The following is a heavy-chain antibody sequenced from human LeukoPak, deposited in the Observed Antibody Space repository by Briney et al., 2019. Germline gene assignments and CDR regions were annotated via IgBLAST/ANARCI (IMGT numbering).Heavy chain of an antibody. V-gene: IGHV3-7*01. CDR2: IKQDGSGE. CDR1: GFTFSHDW. D-gene: IGHD3-10*01. J-gene: IGHJ4*02. Sequence: GGSLRLSCAASGFTFSHDWMSWVRQAPGKGLEWVASIKQDGSGEHYVDSVKGRFTISRDNAKNALFLQMISLRAEDTAVYYCALTPDYYGSGSFDYWGQGTLVTVSS. CDR3: ALTPDYYGSGSFDY.